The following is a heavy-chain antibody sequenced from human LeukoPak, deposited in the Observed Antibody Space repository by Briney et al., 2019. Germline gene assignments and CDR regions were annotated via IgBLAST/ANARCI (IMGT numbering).Heavy chain of an antibody. CDR1: DGSISSYY. Sequence: SETLSLTCTVSDGSISSYYWSWIRQPPGKGLEWIGYIYYSGSTNYNPSLKSRVTISVDTSKNQFSLKLSSVTAADTAVYYCVGSPYVWGSYRYDYWGQGILVTVSS. CDR3: VGSPYVWGSYRYDY. J-gene: IGHJ4*02. CDR2: IYYSGST. V-gene: IGHV4-59*01. D-gene: IGHD3-16*02.